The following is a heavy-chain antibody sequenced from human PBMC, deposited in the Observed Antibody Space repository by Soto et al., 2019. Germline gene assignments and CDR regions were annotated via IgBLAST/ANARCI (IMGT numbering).Heavy chain of an antibody. CDR1: GFTFSSYA. Sequence: GGSLRLSCAASGFTFSSYAMSWVRQAPGKGLEWVSAISGSGGSTYYADSVKGRFTISRDNSKNTLYLQMNSLRAEDTAVYYCAKGLEYYYDSSGYFYWGQGTLVTVPS. J-gene: IGHJ4*02. D-gene: IGHD3-22*01. V-gene: IGHV3-23*01. CDR2: ISGSGGST. CDR3: AKGLEYYYDSSGYFY.